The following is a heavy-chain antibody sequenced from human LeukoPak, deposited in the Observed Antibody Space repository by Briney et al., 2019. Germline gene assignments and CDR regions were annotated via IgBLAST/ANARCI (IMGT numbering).Heavy chain of an antibody. Sequence: GGSLRLSCTASGLTFSTSGFNWVRQAPGKGLEWVASIGPTGSDRYHADSIKGRFTISRDNANKFLYLQMDSLRAEDTAVYYCAKLYDFWSGYYFDYWGQGTLVTVSS. CDR2: IGPTGSDR. CDR1: GLTFSTSG. D-gene: IGHD3-3*01. CDR3: AKLYDFWSGYYFDY. J-gene: IGHJ4*02. V-gene: IGHV3-21*01.